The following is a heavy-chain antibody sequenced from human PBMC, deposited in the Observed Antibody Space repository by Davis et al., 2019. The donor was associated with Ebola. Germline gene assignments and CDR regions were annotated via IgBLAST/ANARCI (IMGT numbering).Heavy chain of an antibody. CDR1: GFTFNSFG. V-gene: IGHV3-30*18. J-gene: IGHJ6*04. CDR2: ISFDGSQK. CDR3: AKSGLSFGVVKYHYGMDV. Sequence: GGSLRLSCVASGFTFNSFGMHWVRQAPGKGLEWVAVISFDGSQKYFADSVKGRFTISRDNSKKTLYLQMNSLRAEDTAVYYCAKSGLSFGVVKYHYGMDVWGKGTTVTVSS. D-gene: IGHD3-3*01.